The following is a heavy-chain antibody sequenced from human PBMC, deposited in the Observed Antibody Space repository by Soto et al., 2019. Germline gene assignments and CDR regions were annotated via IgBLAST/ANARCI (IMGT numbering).Heavy chain of an antibody. V-gene: IGHV1-69*06. CDR2: IIPIFGTA. D-gene: IGHD2-21*01. Sequence: SVKVCCKASGGTFSSYAISWVRQASGQGLEWMGGIIPIFGTANYAQKFQGRVTITADKSTSTAYMELSRLRSEDTAVYYCMRGGGGDSPIDYWGQGTQVTVSS. CDR1: GGTFSSYA. J-gene: IGHJ4*02. CDR3: MRGGGGDSPIDY.